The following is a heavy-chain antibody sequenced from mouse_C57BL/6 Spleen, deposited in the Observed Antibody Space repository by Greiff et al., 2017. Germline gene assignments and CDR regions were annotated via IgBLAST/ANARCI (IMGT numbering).Heavy chain of an antibody. Sequence: QVQLQQPGAELVKPGASVKMSCKASGYTFTSYWITWVKQRPGQGLEWIGDIYPGSGSTNYNEKFKSKATLTVDTSSSTAYMQLSSLTSEDSAVXYCASLLTTVNYFDYWGQGTTLTVSS. D-gene: IGHD1-1*01. CDR3: ASLLTTVNYFDY. CDR1: GYTFTSYW. V-gene: IGHV1-55*01. CDR2: IYPGSGST. J-gene: IGHJ2*01.